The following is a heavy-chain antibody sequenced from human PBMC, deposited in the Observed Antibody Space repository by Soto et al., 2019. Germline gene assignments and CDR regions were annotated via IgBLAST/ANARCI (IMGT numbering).Heavy chain of an antibody. Sequence: QVQLVQSGAEVTKPGSSVKVSCKASGGTFSSYTISWVRQAPGQGLEWMGRIIPILGIANDAQKFQGRVTLTADKSTSTGYMELGSLTAADTAVEYYARGHRFGDLSYSYYGMDVWGKGTTFTVSS. D-gene: IGHD3-10*01. CDR2: IIPILGIA. CDR1: GGTFSSYT. J-gene: IGHJ6*04. V-gene: IGHV1-69*02. CDR3: ARGHRFGDLSYSYYGMDV.